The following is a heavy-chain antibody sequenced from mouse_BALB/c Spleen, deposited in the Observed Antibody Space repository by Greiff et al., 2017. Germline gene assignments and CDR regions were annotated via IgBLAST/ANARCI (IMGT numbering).Heavy chain of an antibody. Sequence: EVKLVESGAELVKPGASVKLSCTASGFNIKDTYMHWVKQRPEQGLEWIGRIDPANGNTKYDPKFQGKATITADTSSNTAYLQLSSLTSEDTAVYDCAREGDGYDVYAMNYGGQGTSVTVSS. J-gene: IGHJ4*01. CDR3: AREGDGYDVYAMNY. CDR1: GFNIKDTY. V-gene: IGHV14-3*02. D-gene: IGHD2-2*01. CDR2: IDPANGNT.